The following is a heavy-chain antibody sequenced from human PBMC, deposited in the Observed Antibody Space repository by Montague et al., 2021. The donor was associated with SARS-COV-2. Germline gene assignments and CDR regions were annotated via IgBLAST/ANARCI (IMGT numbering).Heavy chain of an antibody. D-gene: IGHD4-17*01. V-gene: IGHV4-39*01. CDR3: AMRGGALDAFDI. CDR1: GGSIRTSSYY. J-gene: IGHJ3*02. Sequence: SQTLSLTCTVSGGSIRTSSYYWGWIRQPPGKGLDWIGSIYYSGSTYYNPSLKSRVTISVDTSKNQFSLKLSSVTAADTAVYYCAMRGGALDAFDIWGQGTMVNVSS. CDR2: IYYSGST.